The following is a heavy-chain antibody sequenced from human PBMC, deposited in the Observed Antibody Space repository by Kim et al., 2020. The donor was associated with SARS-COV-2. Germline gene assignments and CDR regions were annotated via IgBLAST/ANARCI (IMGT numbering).Heavy chain of an antibody. V-gene: IGHV4-39*01. J-gene: IGHJ6*02. CDR1: GGSISDINYF. CDR2: IYYSGTT. Sequence: SETLSLTCIVSGGSISDINYFWGWIRQPPGKGLEWIGSIYYSGTTFYNPSLKSRVTISADSSKNQFSLKLTSVIAADTAIYYCHRGSAAAYTLDVGGQGTTVTVSS. CDR3: HRGSAAAYTLDV. D-gene: IGHD3-16*01.